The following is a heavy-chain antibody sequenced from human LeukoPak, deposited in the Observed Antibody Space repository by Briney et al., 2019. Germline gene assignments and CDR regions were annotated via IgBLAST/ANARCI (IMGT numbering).Heavy chain of an antibody. CDR1: GGSFSGYY. V-gene: IGHV4-34*01. J-gene: IGHJ6*02. D-gene: IGHD6-13*01. CDR3: ARGRFVGSWAQNYYYYGMDV. CDR2: INHSGST. Sequence: SETLSLTCAVYGGSFSGYYWSWIRQPPGKGLEWIGEINHSGSTNYNPSLKSRATISVDTSKNQFSLKLSSVTAADTAVYYCARGRFVGSWAQNYYYYGMDVWGQGTTVTVSS.